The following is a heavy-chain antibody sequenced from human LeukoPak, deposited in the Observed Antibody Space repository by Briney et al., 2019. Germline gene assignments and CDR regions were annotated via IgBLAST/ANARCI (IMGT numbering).Heavy chain of an antibody. D-gene: IGHD4-11*01. CDR3: ARGTVTTWYYYYYYYMDV. V-gene: IGHV4-34*01. CDR1: GGSFSGYY. CDR2: INHSGST. J-gene: IGHJ6*03. Sequence: SETLSLTCAVYGGSFSGYYWSWIRQPPGKGLEWIGEINHSGSTNYNPSLKSRVTISVDTSKNQFSLKLSSETAADTAVYYCARGTVTTWYYYYYYYMDVWGKGTTVTVSS.